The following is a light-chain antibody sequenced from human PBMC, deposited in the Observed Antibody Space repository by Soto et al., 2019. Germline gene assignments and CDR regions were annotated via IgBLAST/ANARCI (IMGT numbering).Light chain of an antibody. V-gene: IGKV3-20*01. CDR1: QSIGLA. CDR2: GAS. Sequence: ELVLTQSPPTRALSPGERATLSCRASQSIGLAIAWYQHKPGQAPRLLIYGASTRATGIPDRFSGSGSGTDFALSVGRLEPQDFAVNYGQPYGSSMTVGQGTRLEIK. CDR3: QPYGSSMT. J-gene: IGKJ5*01.